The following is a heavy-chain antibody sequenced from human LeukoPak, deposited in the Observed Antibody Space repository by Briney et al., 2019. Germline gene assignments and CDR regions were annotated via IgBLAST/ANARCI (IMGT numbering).Heavy chain of an antibody. J-gene: IGHJ6*03. CDR3: ARAPKGMTTVRYYYYYYMDV. Sequence: SETLSLTCTVSGGSISGYYWSWIRQPPGKGLEWIGYIYYSGSTYCNPSLKSRATISVDTSKNQFSLGLTSVTAADTAVYYCARAPKGMTTVRYYYYYYMDVWGEGTTVTVSS. CDR2: IYYSGST. D-gene: IGHD4-11*01. CDR1: GGSISGYY. V-gene: IGHV4-59*12.